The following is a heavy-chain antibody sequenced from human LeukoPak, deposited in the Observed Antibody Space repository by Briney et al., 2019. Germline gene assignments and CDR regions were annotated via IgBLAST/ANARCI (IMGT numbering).Heavy chain of an antibody. D-gene: IGHD5-24*01. V-gene: IGHV3-64*01. CDR1: GVSFRSYV. CDR3: GGAVTPMAGCFAY. J-gene: IGHJ4*02. CDR2: TSSDGGST. Sequence: GGSLRLSCAASGVSFRSYVMHWVRAAPGKGLEYGSATSSDGGSTSYENYVKGRFTISSSNYKKTMYLQLGSLRADDMAVYYCGGAVTPMAGCFAYGGQGALVSVSS.